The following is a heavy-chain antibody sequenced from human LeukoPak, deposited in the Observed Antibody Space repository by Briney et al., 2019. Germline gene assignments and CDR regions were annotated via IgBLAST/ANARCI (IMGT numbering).Heavy chain of an antibody. D-gene: IGHD6-25*01. V-gene: IGHV3-7*01. CDR2: IKEDGNQK. Sequence: GGSLRLSCAASGFTFSRYWMSWVRQAPGKGLERVANIKEDGNQKNYVDSVKGRFTISRDNAKNSLYLEMNSLRAEDTAVYYCARERPEAASAFEIWGQGTMVTVSS. CDR1: GFTFSRYW. J-gene: IGHJ3*02. CDR3: ARERPEAASAFEI.